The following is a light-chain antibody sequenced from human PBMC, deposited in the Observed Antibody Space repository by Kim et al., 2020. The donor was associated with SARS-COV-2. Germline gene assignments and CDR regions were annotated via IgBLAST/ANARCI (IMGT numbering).Light chain of an antibody. J-gene: IGKJ2*01. CDR2: DAS. V-gene: IGKV1-5*01. CDR1: QSISSW. CDR3: QQYNSYSRMYT. Sequence: DIQMTQSPSTLSASVGDRVTITCRASQSISSWLAWYQQKPGKAPKLLIYDASSLESGVPSRFSGSGSGTEFTLTISSRQPDDFATYYCQQYNSYSRMYTFGQGTKLEI.